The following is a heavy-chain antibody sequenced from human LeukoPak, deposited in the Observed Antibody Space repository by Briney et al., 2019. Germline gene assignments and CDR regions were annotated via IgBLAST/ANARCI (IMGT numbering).Heavy chain of an antibody. CDR2: TSAYNGNT. J-gene: IGHJ4*02. V-gene: IGHV1-18*01. CDR3: ARARYYDSSGYYYVGY. Sequence: ASVKVSCKASVYTFTSYGISWVRQAPGQGLEWMGWTSAYNGNTSYAQKLQGRVTMTTDTSTSTAYMELRSLRSDDTAVYYCARARYYDSSGYYYVGYWGQGTLVTVSS. CDR1: VYTFTSYG. D-gene: IGHD3-22*01.